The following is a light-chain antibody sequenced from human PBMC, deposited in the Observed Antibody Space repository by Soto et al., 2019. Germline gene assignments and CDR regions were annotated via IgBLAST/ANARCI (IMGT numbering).Light chain of an antibody. V-gene: IGKV3-15*01. CDR3: QQSNKWPFT. Sequence: ELVMTQSPATLSVSPGERAALSCRASQSVSSNLAWYQQKPGQAPRLLIYAASTRATGVPVNFSGSGSGTEFTLTIRSLQSEDCAVYYCQQSNKWPFTFGPGTKVDIK. J-gene: IGKJ3*01. CDR1: QSVSSN. CDR2: AAS.